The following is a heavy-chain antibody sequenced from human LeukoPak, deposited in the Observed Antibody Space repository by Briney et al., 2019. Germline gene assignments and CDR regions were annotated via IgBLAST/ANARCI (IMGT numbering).Heavy chain of an antibody. Sequence: SVKVSCKASGGTFSSYAISWVRQAPGQGLEWMGGIIPIFCTANYAQKFQGRVTITADESTSTAYMELSSLRSEDTAVYYCARDKGGATGVFDYWGQGTLVTVSS. CDR2: IIPIFCTA. D-gene: IGHD3-16*01. CDR1: GGTFSSYA. CDR3: ARDKGGATGVFDY. J-gene: IGHJ4*02. V-gene: IGHV1-69*13.